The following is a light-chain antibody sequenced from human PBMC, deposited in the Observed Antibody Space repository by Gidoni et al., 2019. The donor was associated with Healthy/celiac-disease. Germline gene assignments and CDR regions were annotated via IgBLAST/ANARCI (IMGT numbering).Light chain of an antibody. V-gene: IGKV3-11*01. Sequence: IVLTQSPATLSLSPGERATLSCRASQRVSSYLAWYQQKPGQAPRLLIYDASNRATGIPARFSGSGSGTDFTLTISSLEPEDFAVYYCQQRSNWPPLLTFGGGTKVEIK. CDR3: QQRSNWPPLLT. J-gene: IGKJ4*01. CDR2: DAS. CDR1: QRVSSY.